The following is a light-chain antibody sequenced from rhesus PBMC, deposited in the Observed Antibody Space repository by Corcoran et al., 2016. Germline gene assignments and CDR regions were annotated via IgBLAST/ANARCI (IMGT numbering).Light chain of an antibody. CDR2: AKS. J-gene: IGKJ2*01. CDR3: LPHNSSPYS. V-gene: IGKV1-28*03. Sequence: DIQMTQSPSSLSASVGDTVTITCRASQGISSYLNWFQQKPGKDPKLLIYAKSSLESGVPSRFSGSGSGTDFTLTISSLLPEDFAVYYCLPHNSSPYSFGQGTKVEFK. CDR1: QGISSY.